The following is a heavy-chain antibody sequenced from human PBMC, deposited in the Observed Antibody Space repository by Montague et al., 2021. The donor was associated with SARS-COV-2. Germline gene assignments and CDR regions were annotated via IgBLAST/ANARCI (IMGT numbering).Heavy chain of an antibody. V-gene: IGHV4-39*01. D-gene: IGHD5/OR15-5a*01. CDR1: GGPISGSSYY. CDR2: VDNSGNT. CDR3: ARRKYRVGLGG. J-gene: IGHJ1*01. Sequence: SETLSLTCTVTGGPISGSSYYWDWIRQSPGKGLEWIGSVDNSGNTXYSPSLKSRLTISVDTSKNQFSLKLKSVTAADTALYYCARRKYRVGLGGWGQGTLVTVSS.